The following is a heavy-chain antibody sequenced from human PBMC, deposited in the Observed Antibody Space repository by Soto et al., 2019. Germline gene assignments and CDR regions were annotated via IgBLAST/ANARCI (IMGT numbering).Heavy chain of an antibody. Sequence: PSETLSLTCTVSGGSISSSSYYWGWIRQPPGKGLEWIGSIYYSGSTYYNPSLKSRVTISVDTSKNQFSLKLSSVTAADTAVYYCARLFGRTSSSSEQRAWGQGTLVTVSS. J-gene: IGHJ4*02. CDR2: IYYSGST. V-gene: IGHV4-39*01. D-gene: IGHD6-6*01. CDR3: ARLFGRTSSSSEQRA. CDR1: GGSISSSSYY.